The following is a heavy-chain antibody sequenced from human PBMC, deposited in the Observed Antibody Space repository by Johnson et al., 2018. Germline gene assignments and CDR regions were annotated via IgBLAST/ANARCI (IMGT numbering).Heavy chain of an antibody. J-gene: IGHJ4*02. CDR3: ARAPGIVGGTYFDS. CDR1: GFSFSTFA. V-gene: IGHV3-30-3*01. Sequence: QMVQSGGGVVQPGTSVSLSCAASGFSFSTFAMNWVRQAPGKGLEWLALFSYDSTNQNYADAGKGRFTIYRDNLKNTVSLQMNSLRSEDTAVYYCARAPGIVGGTYFDSWGQGILVTVSS. D-gene: IGHD1-26*01. CDR2: FSYDSTNQ.